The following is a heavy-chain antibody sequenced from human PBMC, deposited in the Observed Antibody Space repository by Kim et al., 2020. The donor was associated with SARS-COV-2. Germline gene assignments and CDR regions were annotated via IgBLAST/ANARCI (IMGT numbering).Heavy chain of an antibody. CDR1: GGSISSYY. D-gene: IGHD4-17*01. CDR2: IYYSGST. CDR3: AREHDYGDYLRGNWFDP. J-gene: IGHJ5*02. Sequence: SETLFLTCTVSGGSISSYYWSWIRQPPGKGLEWIGYIYYSGSTNYNPSLKSRVTISVDTSKNQFSLKLSSVTAADTAVYYCAREHDYGDYLRGNWFDPWGQGTLVTVSS. V-gene: IGHV4-59*01.